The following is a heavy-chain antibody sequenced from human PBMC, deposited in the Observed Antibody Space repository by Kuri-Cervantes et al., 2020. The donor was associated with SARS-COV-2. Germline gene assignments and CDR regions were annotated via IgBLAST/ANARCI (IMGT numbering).Heavy chain of an antibody. CDR1: GFTFSTYS. V-gene: IGHV3-21*01. J-gene: IGHJ4*02. CDR2: ISSSSSI. Sequence: GESLKISCAASGFTFSTYSMNWVRQAPGKGLEWVSSISSSSSISYADSVKGRFTISRDNAKNSLYLQMNSLRAEDTAVYYCARGGAIFYHNSLFLPYYFDYWGQGTLVTVSS. CDR3: ARGGAIFYHNSLFLPYYFDY. D-gene: IGHD2/OR15-2a*01.